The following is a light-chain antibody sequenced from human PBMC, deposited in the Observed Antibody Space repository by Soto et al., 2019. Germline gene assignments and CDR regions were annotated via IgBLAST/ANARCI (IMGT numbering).Light chain of an antibody. CDR3: SSYTSRTALV. CDR2: GVI. Sequence: QSALTQPASVSGSPGQSITISCTGSSSDIVYSFVSWYQQHPGKAPKLIIYGVIHRPSGVSDRFSGSKSDNTASLTISGLQAEDEADYYCSSYTSRTALVVGGGTKLTVL. J-gene: IGLJ2*01. V-gene: IGLV2-14*03. CDR1: SSDIVYSF.